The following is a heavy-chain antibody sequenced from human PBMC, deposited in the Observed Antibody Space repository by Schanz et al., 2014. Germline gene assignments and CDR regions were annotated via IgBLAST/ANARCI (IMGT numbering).Heavy chain of an antibody. CDR2: LSGSGGST. J-gene: IGHJ4*02. CDR3: ARPRFDYGEVDY. CDR1: GFTFSSYA. D-gene: IGHD4-17*01. V-gene: IGHV3-23*01. Sequence: EVQLLESGGGLVQPGGSLRLSCAASGFTFSSYAMSWVRQAPGKGLEWVSALSGSGGSTYYADSVKGRFTISRDNAKKTLSLQMISLRAEDTAVYYCARPRFDYGEVDYWGQGTLVTVSS.